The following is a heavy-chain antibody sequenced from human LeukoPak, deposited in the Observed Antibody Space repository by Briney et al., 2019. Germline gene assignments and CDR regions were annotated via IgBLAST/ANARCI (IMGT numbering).Heavy chain of an antibody. V-gene: IGHV3-30-3*01. CDR3: ARETGSAVGSTDFDY. D-gene: IGHD4-17*01. CDR1: GFTFNTHT. Sequence: GGSLRLSCAASGFTFNTHTMNWVRQAPGKGLEWVAVISYDGSNKYYADSVKGRFTISRDNSKNTLYLQMNSLRAEDTAVYYCARETGSAVGSTDFDYWGQGTLVTVSS. CDR2: ISYDGSNK. J-gene: IGHJ4*02.